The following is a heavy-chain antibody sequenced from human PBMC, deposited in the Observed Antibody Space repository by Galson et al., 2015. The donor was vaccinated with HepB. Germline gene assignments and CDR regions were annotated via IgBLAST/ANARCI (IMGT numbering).Heavy chain of an antibody. CDR2: IGGRGDSA. Sequence: SLRLSCAASGFTFNNYAMSWVRQAPGMGLEWVSAIGGRGDSAYYADSVKGRFTISRDNSKNTLYLQMNSLRAEDTAVYYCAKGYADYWDYWGQGSLVTVSS. CDR3: AKGYADYWDY. V-gene: IGHV3-23*01. CDR1: GFTFNNYA. J-gene: IGHJ4*02. D-gene: IGHD5-18*01.